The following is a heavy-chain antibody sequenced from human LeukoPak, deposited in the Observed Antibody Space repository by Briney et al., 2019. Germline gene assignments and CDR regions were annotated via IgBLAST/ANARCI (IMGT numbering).Heavy chain of an antibody. CDR3: ARDQTVGDIFFDY. Sequence: PGGSLRLSCAASGFTFSSYVMHWVRQAPGKGLEWVAVISYDGSNKYYADSVKGRFTISTDNDKNSLYLQMNSLRAEDTAVYYCARDQTVGDIFFDYWGQGTLVTVSS. CDR1: GFTFSSYV. J-gene: IGHJ4*02. CDR2: ISYDGSNK. D-gene: IGHD3-9*01. V-gene: IGHV3-30-3*01.